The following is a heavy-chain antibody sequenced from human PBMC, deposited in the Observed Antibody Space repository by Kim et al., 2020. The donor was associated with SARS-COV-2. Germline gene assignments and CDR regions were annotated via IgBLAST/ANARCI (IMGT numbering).Heavy chain of an antibody. CDR2: INHSGST. Sequence: SETLSLTCAVYGGSLSGYYWSWIRQPPGKGLEWIGEINHSGSTNYNPSLKSRVTISVDTSKNQFSLKLSSVTAADTAVYYCARGTSYSSSWYGYWGQGTLVTVSS. CDR1: GGSLSGYY. J-gene: IGHJ4*02. D-gene: IGHD6-13*01. CDR3: ARGTSYSSSWYGY. V-gene: IGHV4-34*01.